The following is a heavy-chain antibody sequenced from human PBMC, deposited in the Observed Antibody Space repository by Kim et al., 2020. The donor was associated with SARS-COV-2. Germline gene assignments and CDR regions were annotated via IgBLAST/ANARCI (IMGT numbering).Heavy chain of an antibody. J-gene: IGHJ6*02. CDR3: AREPFITMIVVAQGYYYGMDV. Sequence: SETLSLTCAVSGGSISSSSYYWGWMRQPQGKELVWFGTINSSASTYSYPSLNSRVTISADTTKNQFSLKLSSVTAADTAVDYCAREPFITMIVVAQGYYYGMDVRGEGTTVT. V-gene: IGHV4-39*01. D-gene: IGHD3-22*01. CDR2: INSSAST. CDR1: GGSISSSSYY.